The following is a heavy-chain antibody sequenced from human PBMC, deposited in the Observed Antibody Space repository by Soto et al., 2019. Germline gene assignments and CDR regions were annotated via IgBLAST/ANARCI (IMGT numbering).Heavy chain of an antibody. Sequence: GGSLRLSCAASGFTFSSYWMHWVRQAPGKGLVWVSRINSDGSSTSYADSVKGRFTISRDNAKNTLYLQMNSLRAEDTAVYYCARDNPASVLRFLEWLSDYGTDVWGQGSTVTVSS. CDR3: ARDNPASVLRFLEWLSDYGTDV. D-gene: IGHD3-3*01. J-gene: IGHJ6*02. CDR2: INSDGSST. CDR1: GFTFSSYW. V-gene: IGHV3-74*01.